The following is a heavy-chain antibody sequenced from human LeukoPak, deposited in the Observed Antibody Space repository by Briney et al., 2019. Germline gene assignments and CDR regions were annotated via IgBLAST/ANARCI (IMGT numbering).Heavy chain of an antibody. CDR3: TTGFLSNDAFDI. J-gene: IGHJ3*02. D-gene: IGHD4-11*01. CDR1: GFTFSKAW. CDR2: ITSKTDGGIT. Sequence: GGSLRLSCAASGFTFSKAWMSWVRQAPGKGLEWISRITSKTDGGITDYAAPVKGRFTISRDDSKTTLYLQMNSLKTEDTAVYYCTTGFLSNDAFDIWGPGTMVTVSS. V-gene: IGHV3-15*01.